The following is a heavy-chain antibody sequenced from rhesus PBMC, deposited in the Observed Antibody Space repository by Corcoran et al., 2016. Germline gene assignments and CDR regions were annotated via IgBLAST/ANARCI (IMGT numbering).Heavy chain of an antibody. CDR2: IYGSGSST. CDR3: ARDSEYSGS. D-gene: IGHD6-25*01. Sequence: QLQLQESGPGLVKPSETLSVTCAVAGGSISSSSRSWIRQAPGKGLEWIGYIYGSGSSTNYNPSLKSRVTLSVDTSKNQLSLKLSSVTAADTAMYYCARDSEYSGSWGQGVLVTVSS. J-gene: IGHJ4*01. V-gene: IGHV4-169*02. CDR1: GGSISSSS.